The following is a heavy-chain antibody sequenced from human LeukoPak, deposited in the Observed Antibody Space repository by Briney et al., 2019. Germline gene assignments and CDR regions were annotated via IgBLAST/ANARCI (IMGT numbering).Heavy chain of an antibody. V-gene: IGHV4-30-4*01. CDR2: IYYSGST. J-gene: IGHJ4*02. CDR1: GDSIRPGDYY. CDR3: VRASGYNFGDYSADF. Sequence: KSSETLSLTCTVSGDSIRPGDYYWGFIRQPPGKGLEWIGYIYYSGSTYYNPSLKSRVVISVDMSKSQFSLRMSFVTDADSATYYCVRASGYNFGDYSADFWGQGTLVTVSS. D-gene: IGHD4-17*01.